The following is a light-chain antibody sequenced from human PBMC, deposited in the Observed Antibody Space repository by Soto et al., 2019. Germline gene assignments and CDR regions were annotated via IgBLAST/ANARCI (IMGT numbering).Light chain of an antibody. V-gene: IGKV1-5*03. Sequence: DIQMTQSPSTLSAYVGDRVTITCRASQGVSYWLAWYQQKPGKAPKLLIYKASNLEVGVPSRFRGSGSGTEFTLTINNLQPDDFATYYCQQYNSYSTWTFGQGTKVEIK. CDR3: QQYNSYSTWT. CDR1: QGVSYW. J-gene: IGKJ1*01. CDR2: KAS.